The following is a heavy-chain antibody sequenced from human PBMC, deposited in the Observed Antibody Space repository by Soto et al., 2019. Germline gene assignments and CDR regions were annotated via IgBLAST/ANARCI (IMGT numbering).Heavy chain of an antibody. CDR2: IYWDDDK. D-gene: IGHD2-21*02. CDR3: AHTVAGTSGRDLDY. Sequence: QITLRESGPALVKPTQTLTLTCTFSGFSLTTSGEAVAWIRQPPGKALEWLGIIYWDDDKRYSPSLSNRITLTKDTSKNQVFLSMADVDPSDTATYYCAHTVAGTSGRDLDYWGQGTRVTVSS. J-gene: IGHJ4*02. CDR1: GFSLTTSGEA. V-gene: IGHV2-5*02.